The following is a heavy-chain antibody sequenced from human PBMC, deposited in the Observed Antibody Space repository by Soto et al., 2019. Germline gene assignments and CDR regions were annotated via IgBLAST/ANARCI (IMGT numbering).Heavy chain of an antibody. V-gene: IGHV3-30*18. CDR1: GFTFRSYG. J-gene: IGHJ4*02. D-gene: IGHD6-19*01. Sequence: QVQLVESGGGVVQPGRSLRLSCAASGFTFRSYGMHWVRQAPGKGLEWVAVISHDGRLQYYADSVKGRFTISRDDSMNTLFLQMNSLRTEDTAVYYCAKEVRPVAGTGLDDWGQGTLVTVSS. CDR2: ISHDGRLQ. CDR3: AKEVRPVAGTGLDD.